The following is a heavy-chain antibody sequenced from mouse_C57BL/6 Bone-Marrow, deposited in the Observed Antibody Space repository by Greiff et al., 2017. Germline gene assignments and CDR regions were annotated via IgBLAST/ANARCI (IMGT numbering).Heavy chain of an antibody. D-gene: IGHD4-1*01. V-gene: IGHV5-12*01. J-gene: IGHJ2*01. CDR1: GFTFSDYY. CDR3: VRFNWDFDY. CDR2: ISNGGGST. Sequence: EVKLVESGGGLVQPGGSLKLSCAASGFTFSDYYMYWVRQTPEKRLEWVAYISNGGGSTYYPDTLKGRFTISRDNAKNTLYLQMSRLKSEDTAMYYCVRFNWDFDYWGQGTTLTVSS.